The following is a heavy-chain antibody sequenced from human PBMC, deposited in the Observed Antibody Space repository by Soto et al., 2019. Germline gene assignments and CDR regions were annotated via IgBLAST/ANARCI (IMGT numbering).Heavy chain of an antibody. CDR3: SDLGNYGN. CDR2: ISYDGSDE. CDR1: GFTFSTYG. D-gene: IGHD1-7*01. J-gene: IGHJ4*02. Sequence: QVQLVESGGGVVQPGRSLRLSCVASGFTFSTYGMHWVRQAPGKGPEWVALISYDGSDEYYADSVKGRFTISRDNSKNTLYLQIDSLRGEDTAVYYCSDLGNYGNWGQGALVTVSP. V-gene: IGHV3-33*01.